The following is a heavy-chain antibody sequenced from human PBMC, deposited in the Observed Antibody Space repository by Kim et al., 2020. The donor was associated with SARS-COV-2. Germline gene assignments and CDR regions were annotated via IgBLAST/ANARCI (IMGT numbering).Heavy chain of an antibody. J-gene: IGHJ4*02. D-gene: IGHD3-22*01. V-gene: IGHV4-61*07. CDR3: ARQLNPYDSSGQFDY. Sequence: PPLKSRVTISVETSKNQFPLKLSSVTAEDTAVYYCARQLNPYDSSGQFDYWGQGTLVTVSS.